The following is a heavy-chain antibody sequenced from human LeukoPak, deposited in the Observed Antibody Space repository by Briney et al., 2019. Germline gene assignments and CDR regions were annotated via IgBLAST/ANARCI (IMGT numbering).Heavy chain of an antibody. CDR2: IYYSGST. CDR1: GGSISSSSYY. V-gene: IGHV4-39*02. CDR3: ARDSTYSSGWGDAFDI. J-gene: IGHJ3*02. D-gene: IGHD6-19*01. Sequence: SETLSLTCTVSGGSISSSSYYWGWIRQPPGKGLEWIGSIYYSGSTYYNPSLKSRVTISVDTSKNQFSLKLSSVTAADTAVYYCARDSTYSSGWGDAFDIWGQGTMVTVSS.